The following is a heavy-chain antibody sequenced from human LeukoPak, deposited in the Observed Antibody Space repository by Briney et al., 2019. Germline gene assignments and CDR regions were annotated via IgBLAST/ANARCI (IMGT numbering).Heavy chain of an antibody. CDR1: GFTFTSSA. Sequence: GASVKVSCKASGFTFTSSAMQWVRQARGQRGEGIGWIVVGSGKTNYAQKFQERGTITRDMSTSTAYMELSSLRSEDTAVYYCAAADYGDYGRLDYWGQGTLVTVSS. CDR2: IVVGSGKT. CDR3: AAADYGDYGRLDY. D-gene: IGHD4-17*01. V-gene: IGHV1-58*02. J-gene: IGHJ4*02.